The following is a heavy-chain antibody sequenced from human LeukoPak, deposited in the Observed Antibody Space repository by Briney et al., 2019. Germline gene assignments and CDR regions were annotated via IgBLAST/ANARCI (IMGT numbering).Heavy chain of an antibody. J-gene: IGHJ5*02. CDR3: LSGHXNXFXX. D-gene: IGHD5/OR15-5a*01. V-gene: IGHV4-39*01. CDR1: GASLSVSGRS. CDR2: IYYSGST. Sequence: PSETLSLTCTVSGASLSVSGRSWGWVRQPPGKGLEWIASIYYSGSTYYSPSLESRVTMSVDTSKNQFSLKLSSLTATDTAVYYCLSGHXNXFXXWGQXXLV.